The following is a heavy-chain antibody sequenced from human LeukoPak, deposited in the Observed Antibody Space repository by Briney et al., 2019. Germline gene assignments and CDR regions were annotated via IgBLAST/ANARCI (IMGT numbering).Heavy chain of an antibody. CDR1: GSSISSGFY. J-gene: IGHJ5*02. Sequence: SETLSLTCTVSGSSISSGFYWAWIRQSPVKGLELIGSMSHGGGNTYYRPSLKSRATISVDTSKNQFFLRLSSVTAADTAVYYCAREIGSGEGLYSTGWFDPWGQGIQVTVSS. D-gene: IGHD2-21*01. CDR3: AREIGSGEGLYSTGWFDP. V-gene: IGHV4-38-2*02. CDR2: MSHGGGNT.